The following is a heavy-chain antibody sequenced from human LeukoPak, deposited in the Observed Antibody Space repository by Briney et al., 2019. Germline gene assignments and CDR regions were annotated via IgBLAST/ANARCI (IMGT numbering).Heavy chain of an antibody. Sequence: GGSLRLSCAASGFTFSSYGMHWVRQAPGKGLEWVAFIRYDGNNKYYADSVKGRFTISRDNSKNTLYLQMDSLRTEDTALYYCAKLISPYDYWGQGILVTVSS. V-gene: IGHV3-30*02. CDR3: AKLISPYDY. CDR1: GFTFSSYG. J-gene: IGHJ4*02. CDR2: IRYDGNNK.